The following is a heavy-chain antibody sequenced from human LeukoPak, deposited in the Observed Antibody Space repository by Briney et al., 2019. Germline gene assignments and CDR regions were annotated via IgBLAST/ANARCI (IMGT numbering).Heavy chain of an antibody. CDR1: GGSISSYY. D-gene: IGHD6-6*01. CDR2: IYTSGST. Sequence: SETLSLTCTVSGGSISSYYWSWIRQPAGKGLEWIGRIYTSGSTNYNPSLKSRVTMSVDTSKNQFSLKPSSVTAADTAVYYCARSEQLAPRYYYYMDVWGKGTTVTVSS. CDR3: ARSEQLAPRYYYYMDV. V-gene: IGHV4-4*07. J-gene: IGHJ6*03.